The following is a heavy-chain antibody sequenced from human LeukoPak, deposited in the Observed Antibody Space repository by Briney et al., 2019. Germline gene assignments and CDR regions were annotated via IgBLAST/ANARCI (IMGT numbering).Heavy chain of an antibody. D-gene: IGHD3-22*01. V-gene: IGHV1-18*01. CDR1: GYTFTSYG. CDR3: ARVRVERITMIVVVLDY. J-gene: IGHJ4*02. Sequence: ASVKVSCKASGYTFTSYGIGWVRQAPGQGLEWMGWISAYNGNTNYAQKLQGRVTMTTDTSTSTAYMELRSLRSDDTAVYYCARVRVERITMIVVVLDYWGQGTLVTVSS. CDR2: ISAYNGNT.